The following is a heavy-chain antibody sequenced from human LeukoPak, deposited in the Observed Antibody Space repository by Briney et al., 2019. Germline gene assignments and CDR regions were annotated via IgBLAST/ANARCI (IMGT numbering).Heavy chain of an antibody. D-gene: IGHD3-3*01. CDR1: GYTFSSYW. J-gene: IGHJ4*02. V-gene: IGHV5-51*01. CDR3: ARQNDFRLDY. CDR2: IYPGDSDT. Sequence: GESLKISCKGSGYTFSSYWIGWVRQMPGKGLEWMGIIYPGDSDTRYSTSLQGQVTISVDTSIGTAYLQWSSLKASDTAIYYCARQNDFRLDYWGQGTLVTVSS.